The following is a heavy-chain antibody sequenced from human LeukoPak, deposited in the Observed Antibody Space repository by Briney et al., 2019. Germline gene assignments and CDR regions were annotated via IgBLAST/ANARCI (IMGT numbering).Heavy chain of an antibody. CDR2: IYYSGNT. J-gene: IGHJ4*02. CDR3: ARRSGSYSYYFDY. V-gene: IGHV4-39*01. CDR1: GVSISSSNSY. D-gene: IGHD1-26*01. Sequence: PSETLSLTCTVSGVSISSSNSYWGWIRQPPGKGLEWIGSIYYSGNTYYNASLKSQVSISIDTSKNQFSLKLSSVTAADTAVYYCARRSGSYSYYFDYWGQGTLVTISS.